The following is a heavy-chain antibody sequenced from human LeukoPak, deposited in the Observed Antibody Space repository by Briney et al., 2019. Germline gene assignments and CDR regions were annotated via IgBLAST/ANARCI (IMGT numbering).Heavy chain of an antibody. D-gene: IGHD6-13*01. CDR1: GYTFTSYD. Sequence: ASVKVSCKASGYTFTSYDINWVRQATGQGLEWMGWMNPNSGNTGYAQKFQGRVTITRNTSISTAYMELSSLRSEDTAVYYCARAGTPVAAAEYYYYYMDVWGKGTTVTVSS. CDR3: ARAGTPVAAAEYYYYYMDV. V-gene: IGHV1-8*03. CDR2: MNPNSGNT. J-gene: IGHJ6*03.